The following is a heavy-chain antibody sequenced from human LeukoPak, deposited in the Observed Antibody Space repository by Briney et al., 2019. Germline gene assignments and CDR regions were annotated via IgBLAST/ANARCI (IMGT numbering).Heavy chain of an antibody. Sequence: GGSLRLSCAASGFTFSSYGMHWVRQAPGKGLEWVAFIRYDGSNKYYADSVKGRFTISRDNSKNTLYLQMNSLRAEDTAVYYCAKDRRLTMVRGVTFDYWGQGTLVTVSS. D-gene: IGHD3-10*01. V-gene: IGHV3-30*02. CDR2: IRYDGSNK. CDR1: GFTFSSYG. CDR3: AKDRRLTMVRGVTFDY. J-gene: IGHJ4*02.